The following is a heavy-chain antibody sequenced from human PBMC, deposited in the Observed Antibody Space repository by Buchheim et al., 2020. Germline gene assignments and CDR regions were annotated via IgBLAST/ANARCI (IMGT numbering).Heavy chain of an antibody. V-gene: IGHV5-51*01. CDR2: IYPGNSDT. D-gene: IGHD2-15*01. CDR1: GYSFTNYW. CDR3: ARREYCTGGSYYNFDY. J-gene: IGHJ4*02. Sequence: EVQLVQSGAEVKKPGESLKISCKGSGYSFTNYWLGWVRQMPGKGLEWMGSIYPGNSDTRYSPSFQGQVTISADKSISTAYLQWSSLKASDTAIYYCARREYCTGGSYYNFDYWGQGTL.